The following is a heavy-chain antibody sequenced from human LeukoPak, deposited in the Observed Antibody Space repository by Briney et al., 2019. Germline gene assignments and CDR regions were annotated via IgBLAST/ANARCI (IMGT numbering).Heavy chain of an antibody. D-gene: IGHD3-10*01. V-gene: IGHV4-34*01. J-gene: IGHJ4*02. Sequence: SETLSLTCAVYGGSFSGYYWSWIRQPPGKGLEWIGEINNSGSTNFNPSLKSRVTISVDTSKNQFSLKLCSVTAADTAVYYCARGLRWYYYGSGSYYNGVYYFDYWGQGTLVTVSS. CDR2: INNSGST. CDR3: ARGLRWYYYGSGSYYNGVYYFDY. CDR1: GGSFSGYY.